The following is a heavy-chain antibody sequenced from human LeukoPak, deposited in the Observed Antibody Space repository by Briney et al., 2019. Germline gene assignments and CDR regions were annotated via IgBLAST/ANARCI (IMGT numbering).Heavy chain of an antibody. V-gene: IGHV4-39*01. CDR3: ASPLGYCSSTNCYGDY. J-gene: IGHJ4*02. CDR2: IYYSGNT. CDR1: GGSISSSSYY. D-gene: IGHD2-2*01. Sequence: SETLSLTCTVSGGSISSSSYYWGWIRQPPGKGLEWIGSIYYSGNTYYNPSLKSRVTISVGTSKNQFSLMLSSVTAADTAVYYCASPLGYCSSTNCYGDYWGQGTLVTVSS.